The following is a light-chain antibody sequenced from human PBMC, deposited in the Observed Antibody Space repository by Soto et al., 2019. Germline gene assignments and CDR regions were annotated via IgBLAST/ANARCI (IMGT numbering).Light chain of an antibody. CDR2: EVS. Sequence: QSALTQPASVSGSPGQSVTISCTGTSSDVGAYIYVSWYQHHPGKAPKLLIYEVSNRPSGVSNRFSGSKSGNTASLTISGLQPEDEANYYCTSYTSSSTLVFGGGTKLT. CDR3: TSYTSSSTLV. V-gene: IGLV2-14*01. CDR1: SSDVGAYIY. J-gene: IGLJ3*02.